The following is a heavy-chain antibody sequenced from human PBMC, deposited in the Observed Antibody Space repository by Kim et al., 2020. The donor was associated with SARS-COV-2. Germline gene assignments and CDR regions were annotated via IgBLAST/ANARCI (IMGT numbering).Heavy chain of an antibody. CDR2: INPSGGST. CDR1: GYTFTSYY. V-gene: IGHV1-46*01. D-gene: IGHD2-15*01. CDR3: ARADRGGYCSGGSCYSGSRYYFDY. Sequence: ASVKVSCKASGYTFTSYYMHWVRQAPGQGLEWMGIINPSGGSTSYAQKFQGRVTMTRDTSTSTVYMELSSLRSEDTAVYYCARADRGGYCSGGSCYSGSRYYFDYWGQGTLVTVSS. J-gene: IGHJ4*02.